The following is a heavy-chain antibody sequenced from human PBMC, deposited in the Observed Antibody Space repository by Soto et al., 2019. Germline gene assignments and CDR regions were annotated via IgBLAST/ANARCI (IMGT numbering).Heavy chain of an antibody. D-gene: IGHD3-10*01. J-gene: IGHJ6*02. Sequence: GGSLRLSCAASGFTVSSNYMSWVRQAPGKGLEWVSVIYSGGSTYYADSVKGRFTISRDNSKNTLYLQMNSLRAEDTAVYYCARDPDYYGSGSPDYYYGMDVWGQGTTVTVSS. CDR1: GFTVSSNY. CDR3: ARDPDYYGSGSPDYYYGMDV. V-gene: IGHV3-53*01. CDR2: IYSGGST.